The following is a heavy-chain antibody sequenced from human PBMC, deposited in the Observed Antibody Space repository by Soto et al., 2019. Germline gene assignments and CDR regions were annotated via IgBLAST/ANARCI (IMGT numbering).Heavy chain of an antibody. V-gene: IGHV1-2*02. CDR1: GYTFTGYY. J-gene: IGHJ4*02. CDR3: ARAKSYSNLFDY. CDR2: INPNSGGT. D-gene: IGHD4-4*01. Sequence: GASVKASCKASGYTFTGYYMHWVRQAPGQGLEWMGWINPNSGGTNYAQKFQGRVTTTRDTSISTAYMELSRLRSDDTAVYYCARAKSYSNLFDYWGQGTLVTVSS.